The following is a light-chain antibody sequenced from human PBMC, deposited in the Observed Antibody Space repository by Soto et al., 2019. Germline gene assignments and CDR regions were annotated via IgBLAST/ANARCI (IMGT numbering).Light chain of an antibody. CDR1: QSLLFSSNNRNY. Sequence: DILMTQSPDSLAVSLGERATINCTSSQSLLFSSNNRNYLAWYQQKAGQPPKLLIYWASSRESGVPDRFSGSGSGTDFTLTISSLQAEDVAVYYCQQYYTTPPISFGGGTKVDIK. CDR3: QQYYTTPPIS. J-gene: IGKJ4*01. CDR2: WAS. V-gene: IGKV4-1*01.